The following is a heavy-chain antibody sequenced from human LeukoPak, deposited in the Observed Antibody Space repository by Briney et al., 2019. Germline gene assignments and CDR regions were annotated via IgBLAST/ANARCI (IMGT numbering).Heavy chain of an antibody. V-gene: IGHV4-61*01. CDR1: GGSVSSGSYY. D-gene: IGHD6-19*01. Sequence: PSETLSLTCTVSGGSVSSGSYYWSWIRQPPGKGLEWIGYIYYSGSTNYNPSLKSRVTISVDTSKNQFSLKLSSVTAADTAVYYCARGEAVAGNRAWLNGMDVWGQGTTVTVSS. CDR3: ARGEAVAGNRAWLNGMDV. J-gene: IGHJ6*02. CDR2: IYYSGST.